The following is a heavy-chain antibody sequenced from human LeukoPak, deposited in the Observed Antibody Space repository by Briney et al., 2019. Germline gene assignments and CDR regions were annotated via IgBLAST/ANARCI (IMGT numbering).Heavy chain of an antibody. D-gene: IGHD2-15*01. CDR2: IYYSGST. CDR1: GGSVSSGSYY. J-gene: IGHJ4*02. CDR3: ASFRGSYCSGGSCYLYYFDY. Sequence: SQTLSLTCTVSGGSVSSGSYYWSWIRQPPGKGLEWIGYIYYSGSTNYNPSLKSRVTISVDTSKNQFSLKLSSVTAADTAVYYCASFRGSYCSGGSCYLYYFDYWGQGTLVTVSS. V-gene: IGHV4-61*01.